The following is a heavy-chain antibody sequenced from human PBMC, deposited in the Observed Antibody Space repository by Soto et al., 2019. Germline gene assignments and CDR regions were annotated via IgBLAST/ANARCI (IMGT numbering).Heavy chain of an antibody. CDR3: ARLGGRKPGIAAAGTVVFAP. CDR1: GYSFTSYW. J-gene: IGHJ5*02. D-gene: IGHD6-13*01. CDR2: IYPGDSDT. V-gene: IGHV5-51*01. Sequence: PGESLKISCKGSGYSFTSYWIGWVRQMPGKGLEWMGIIYPGDSDTRYSPSFQGQVTISADKSISTAYLQWSSLKASDTAMYYCARLGGRKPGIAAAGTVVFAPWGQGTLVTVSS.